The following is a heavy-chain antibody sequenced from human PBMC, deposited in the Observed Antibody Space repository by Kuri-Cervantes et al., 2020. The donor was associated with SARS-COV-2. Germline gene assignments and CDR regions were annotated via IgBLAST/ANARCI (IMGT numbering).Heavy chain of an antibody. CDR2: ISGSGGHT. CDR1: GFTFNTFA. J-gene: IGHJ4*02. V-gene: IGHV3-23*01. Sequence: GGSLRLSCAASGFTFNTFAMSWVRQAPGKGLEWVSGISGSGGHTYYPDSVRGRFTISRDNSKNMVYLQMNSLRAEDTAVYYCVRDGDHWNFDYWGQGTLVTVSS. CDR3: VRDGDHWNFDY. D-gene: IGHD1-1*01.